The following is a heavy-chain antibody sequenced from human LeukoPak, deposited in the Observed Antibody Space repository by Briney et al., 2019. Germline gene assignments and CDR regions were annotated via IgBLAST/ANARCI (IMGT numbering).Heavy chain of an antibody. CDR1: GYTFTGYY. V-gene: IGHV1-2*02. J-gene: IGHJ4*02. Sequence: ASVTVSCTASGYTFTGYYMHWVRQAPGQGLEWVGWINPNSGGTNYAQKFQGRVTMTRDTSISTAYMELSRLRSDDTAVYYCAKNWATNGWYGQLGYWGQGTLVTVSS. CDR2: INPNSGGT. D-gene: IGHD6-19*01. CDR3: AKNWATNGWYGQLGY.